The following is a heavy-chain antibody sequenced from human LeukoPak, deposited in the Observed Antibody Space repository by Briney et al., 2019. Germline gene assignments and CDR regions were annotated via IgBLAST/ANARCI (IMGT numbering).Heavy chain of an antibody. J-gene: IGHJ4*02. Sequence: GGSLRLSCAASGFTFSNYAMTWVRQAPGEGLQWVSAISGSGGSVYYADSVKGRLTFSRDNSKNTLHLQMNSLSADDTALYYCAKERTPNYYGSGLDYWGQGTLVSVSS. V-gene: IGHV3-23*01. CDR3: AKERTPNYYGSGLDY. CDR1: GFTFSNYA. CDR2: ISGSGGSV. D-gene: IGHD3-10*01.